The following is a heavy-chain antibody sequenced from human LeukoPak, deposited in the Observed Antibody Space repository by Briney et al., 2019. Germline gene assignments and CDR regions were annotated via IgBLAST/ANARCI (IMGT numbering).Heavy chain of an antibody. CDR3: SEGYFEPFAH. V-gene: IGHV4-59*02. Sequence: SETLSLTCAVSGASVSNSHWNWIRQFPGKGLEWIGCLYYTGKTDYNPSLSRRGTISIGMSNNKVSLKLKSVTAADTAVYYCSEGYFEPFAHWGPGTLVTVSS. CDR1: GASVSNSH. J-gene: IGHJ4*02. CDR2: LYYTGKT. D-gene: IGHD2/OR15-2a*01.